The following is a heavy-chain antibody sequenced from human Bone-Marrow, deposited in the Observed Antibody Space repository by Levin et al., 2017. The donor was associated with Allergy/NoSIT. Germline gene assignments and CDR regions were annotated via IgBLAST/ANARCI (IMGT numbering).Heavy chain of an antibody. CDR1: GFTFSSHA. J-gene: IGHJ4*02. CDR3: ARGTYGSFDY. CDR2: ITSGSGGGI. Sequence: PGESLKISCAASGFTFSSHAMSWFRQAPGKGLEWVSHITSGSGGGIYYAHSVKGRFTIPRDNSKSTLYLQMNSLRVEDTALYYCARGTYGSFDYWGQGTLVTVSS. D-gene: IGHD1-26*01. V-gene: IGHV3-23*01.